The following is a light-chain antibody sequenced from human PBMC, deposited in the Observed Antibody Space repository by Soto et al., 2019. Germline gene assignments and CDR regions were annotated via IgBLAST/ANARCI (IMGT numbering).Light chain of an antibody. CDR2: KAS. Sequence: DIQMTQSPSTLSASVGDRVTITCRATQSIRTWLAWYQQKPGKAPKLLIYKASTLESGVPSRFSGSGSGTEFNLTISSLQPDDFATYYCQQYTSYSQYTFGQGTKLEIK. CDR3: QQYTSYSQYT. J-gene: IGKJ2*01. CDR1: QSIRTW. V-gene: IGKV1-5*03.